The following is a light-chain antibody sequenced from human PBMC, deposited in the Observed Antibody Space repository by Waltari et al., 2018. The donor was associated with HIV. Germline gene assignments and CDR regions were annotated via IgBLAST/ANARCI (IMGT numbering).Light chain of an antibody. Sequence: QSVLTQPPSVSGDPGQRVTISCTVSSSNLGAGYDVHWYQQLPGTAPKLLIYANINRPSGVPDRFSGSKSGSSASLAITGLQAEDEAHYYCQSFDSSLTTSGVIFGGGTKLTVL. CDR3: QSFDSSLTTSGVI. CDR1: SSNLGAGYD. V-gene: IGLV1-40*01. CDR2: ANI. J-gene: IGLJ2*01.